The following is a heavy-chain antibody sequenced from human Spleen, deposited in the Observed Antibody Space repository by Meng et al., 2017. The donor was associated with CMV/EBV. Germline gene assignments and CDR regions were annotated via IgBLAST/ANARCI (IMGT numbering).Heavy chain of an antibody. Sequence: SETLSLTFTLSGGSISSSSYYWGWIRQPTGKGLEWIGCIYYSGSTNYNPSLKGRVTMSVDTSKYQFSLRLSSVTAADTAVYYCARYYDTRGDAFDIWGQGTMVTVSS. V-gene: IGHV4-39*07. CDR2: IYYSGST. CDR1: GGSISSSSYY. D-gene: IGHD3-22*01. J-gene: IGHJ3*02. CDR3: ARYYDTRGDAFDI.